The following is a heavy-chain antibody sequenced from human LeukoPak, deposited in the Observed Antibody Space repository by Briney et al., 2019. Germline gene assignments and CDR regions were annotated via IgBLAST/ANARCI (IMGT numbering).Heavy chain of an antibody. CDR2: ISAYNGNT. J-gene: IGHJ4*02. CDR1: GYTFTSYG. Sequence: ASVKVSCKASGYTFTSYGISWVRQAPGQRLEWMGWISAYNGNTNYAQRLQSRVTMTTDTSTSTAYMELRSLRSDDTAVYYCARVLYYDFWSGYNPFDYWGQGTLVTVSS. CDR3: ARVLYYDFWSGYNPFDY. D-gene: IGHD3-3*01. V-gene: IGHV1-18*01.